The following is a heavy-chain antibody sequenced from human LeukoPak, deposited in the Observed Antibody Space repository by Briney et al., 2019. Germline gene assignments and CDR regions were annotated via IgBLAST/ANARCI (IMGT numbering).Heavy chain of an antibody. J-gene: IGHJ4*02. CDR2: INHSGST. D-gene: IGHD6-19*01. V-gene: IGHV4-34*01. CDR1: GGSFSGYY. Sequence: SETLSLTCVVYGGSFSGYYWSWIRQPPGKGLEWIGEINHSGSTNYNPSLKSRVTISVDTSKNQFSLKLSSVTAADTAVYYCARSGSGLDYWGQGTLVTVSS. CDR3: ARSGSGLDY.